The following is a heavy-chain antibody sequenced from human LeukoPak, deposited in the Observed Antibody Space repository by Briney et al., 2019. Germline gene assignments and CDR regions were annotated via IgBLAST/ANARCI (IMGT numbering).Heavy chain of an antibody. D-gene: IGHD5/OR15-5a*01. CDR2: ISGRGGST. Sequence: PGGSLRLSCAASGLTFSSYAMSWVRQAPGKGLEWVSAISGRGGSTYYADSVKGRFTISRDNSKNTLYLQMNSLRAEDTAVYYCARDMSTLYDYWGQGTLVTVSS. CDR1: GLTFSSYA. J-gene: IGHJ4*02. V-gene: IGHV3-23*01. CDR3: ARDMSTLYDY.